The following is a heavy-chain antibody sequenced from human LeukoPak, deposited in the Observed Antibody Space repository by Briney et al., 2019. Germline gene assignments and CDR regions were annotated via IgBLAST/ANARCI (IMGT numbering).Heavy chain of an antibody. CDR3: ARGYGSGWYNYYLDY. J-gene: IGHJ4*02. CDR1: GGSISNSY. V-gene: IGHV4-59*01. Sequence: SETLSLTCTVSGGSISNSYWSWIRQRPGKGLEWIGYIYYSGSTNYNPSLKSRVTISVDTSKNQFSLKLSSVTAADTAVYYCARGYGSGWYNYYLDYWGQGTLVTVSS. CDR2: IYYSGST. D-gene: IGHD6-19*01.